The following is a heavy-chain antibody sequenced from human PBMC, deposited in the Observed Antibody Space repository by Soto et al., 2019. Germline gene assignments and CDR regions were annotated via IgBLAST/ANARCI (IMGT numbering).Heavy chain of an antibody. D-gene: IGHD1-26*01. J-gene: IGHJ5*02. V-gene: IGHV4-34*01. CDR3: ARGSSGGSFDGRGTWFDP. CDR1: GGSFSGYY. Sequence: SETLSLTCAVYGGSFSGYYWSWIRQPPGKGLEWIGEINHSGSTNYNPSLKSRVTISVDTSKNQFSLKLSSVTAADTAVYYCARGSSGGSFDGRGTWFDPWGQGTLVTVSS. CDR2: INHSGST.